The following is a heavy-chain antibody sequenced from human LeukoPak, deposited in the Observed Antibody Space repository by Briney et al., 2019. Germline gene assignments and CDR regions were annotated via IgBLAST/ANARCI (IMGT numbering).Heavy chain of an antibody. CDR1: GFPFGDYH. CDR2: IRSKAYGETT. J-gene: IGHJ4*02. CDR3: TRDGRGSNFDY. Sequence: GGSLRLSCTVSGFPFGDYHMTWFRQAPGKGLECVGGIRSKAYGETTQYAASVKGRFSISRDDSKSIAYLQMNSLRTEDTAVYYCTRDGRGSNFDYWGQGTLVTVSS. D-gene: IGHD2-15*01. V-gene: IGHV3-49*03.